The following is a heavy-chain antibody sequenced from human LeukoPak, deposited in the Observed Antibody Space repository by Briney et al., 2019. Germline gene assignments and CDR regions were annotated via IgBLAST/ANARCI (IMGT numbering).Heavy chain of an antibody. Sequence: GVSLRLSCAATGFTFSSYAMSWVRQAPGKGLEWVSAISGSGGSTYYADSVNGRFTISTDNSKNTLYLQMNSLRADDTAVYYCAKATEPYCRSTSCHACFDPWGQGTLVTVSS. V-gene: IGHV3-23*01. CDR2: ISGSGGST. D-gene: IGHD2-2*01. J-gene: IGHJ5*02. CDR3: AKATEPYCRSTSCHACFDP. CDR1: GFTFSSYA.